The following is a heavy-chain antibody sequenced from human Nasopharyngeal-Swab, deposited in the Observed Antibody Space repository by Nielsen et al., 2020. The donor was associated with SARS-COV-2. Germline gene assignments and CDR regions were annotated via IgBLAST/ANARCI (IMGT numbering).Heavy chain of an antibody. V-gene: IGHV3-74*01. CDR2: INSDGSNT. D-gene: IGHD6-6*01. J-gene: IGHJ4*02. Sequence: GGSLRLSCAASGFTFNSHGMHWVRQAPGKGLVWVSRINSDGSNTNYADSVKGRFTISRDNAKSTLYLQMNSLRAEDTAVYYCTINSSPDYWGQGTLVTVSS. CDR1: GFTFNSHG. CDR3: TINSSPDY.